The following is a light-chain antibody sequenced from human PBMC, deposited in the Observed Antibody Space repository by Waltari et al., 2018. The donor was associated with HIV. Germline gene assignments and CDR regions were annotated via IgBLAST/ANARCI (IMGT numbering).Light chain of an antibody. J-gene: IGLJ1*01. CDR2: RNN. V-gene: IGLV1-47*01. CDR3: AAWDDSLSVVYV. CDR1: SSNIGSNY. Sequence: QSVLTQPPSASGTPGQRVTISCSGSSSNIGSNYVYWYQQLPGTAPKLLIYRNNQRPSGVPDRFSGSKSGTSASLAISGRRSEDEADYYCAAWDDSLSVVYVFGTGTKVTVL.